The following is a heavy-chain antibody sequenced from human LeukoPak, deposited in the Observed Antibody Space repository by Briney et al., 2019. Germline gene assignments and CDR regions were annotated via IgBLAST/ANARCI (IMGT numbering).Heavy chain of an antibody. CDR1: GGTFSSYA. D-gene: IGHD3-9*01. CDR2: IIPIFGTA. Sequence: GASVKVSCKASGGTFSSYAISWVRQAPGQGLEWMGGIIPIFGTANYAQKFQGRVTITTDESTSTAYMELSSLRSEDTAVYYCARGSYVLRYFDWSYWGQGTLVTVSS. J-gene: IGHJ4*02. V-gene: IGHV1-69*05. CDR3: ARGSYVLRYFDWSY.